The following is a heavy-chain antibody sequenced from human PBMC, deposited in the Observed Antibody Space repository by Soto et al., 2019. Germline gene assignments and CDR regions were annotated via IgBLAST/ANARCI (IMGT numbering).Heavy chain of an antibody. CDR2: IYWDDDE. CDR1: GFSLNTRGVG. CDR3: AHRPRGYSYHFDY. D-gene: IGHD5-18*01. J-gene: IGHJ4*02. Sequence: QITLKESGPTLVKPTQTLTLTCTFSGFSLNTRGVGVGWIRQPPGKALEWLALIYWDDDEGYSPSLRSRLTISKATAEHPVVLTMTNMDTVGSATYYCAHRPRGYSYHFDYWCQGTRVTVSS. V-gene: IGHV2-5*02.